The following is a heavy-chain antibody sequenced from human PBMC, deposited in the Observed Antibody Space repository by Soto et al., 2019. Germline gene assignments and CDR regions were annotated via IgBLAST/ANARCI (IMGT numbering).Heavy chain of an antibody. D-gene: IGHD3-10*01. Sequence: QVQLVQSGAEVKRPGSSVKVSCKASGDTFNFNSINWVRQAPGLGLEWLGRVNPILSLSNYAQRFQGRVTMTADKSTSTAYMILNSLKSEDTAIYYCATSYGSGYRAFDYWGQGALVTVSS. CDR1: GDTFNFNS. CDR2: VNPILSLS. CDR3: ATSYGSGYRAFDY. J-gene: IGHJ4*02. V-gene: IGHV1-69*02.